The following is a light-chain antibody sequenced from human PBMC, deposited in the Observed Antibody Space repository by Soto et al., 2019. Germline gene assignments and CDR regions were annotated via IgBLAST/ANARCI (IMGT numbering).Light chain of an antibody. J-gene: IGKJ1*01. CDR2: ATS. Sequence: EIVLTQSPGTLSLSPGERATLSCRASQTVRNNYLAWYQQKSGQAPRLLIYATSSRATDIPDRFIGYGSGTDFTLTISGLEPEDFAVYYCQQFGSSLSTFGQGTKVDIK. V-gene: IGKV3-20*01. CDR3: QQFGSSLST. CDR1: QTVRNNY.